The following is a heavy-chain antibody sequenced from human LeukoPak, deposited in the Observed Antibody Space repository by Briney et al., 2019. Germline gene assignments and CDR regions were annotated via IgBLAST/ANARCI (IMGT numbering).Heavy chain of an antibody. D-gene: IGHD3-3*01. CDR1: GFTFSSYW. J-gene: IGHJ4*02. CDR2: IKQDGSEK. V-gene: IGHV3-7*01. Sequence: GGSLRLSCAAYGFTFSSYWMSWVRQAPGKGLEWVANIKQDGSEKYYVDSVKGRFTISRDNAKNSLYLQRNSLRAEDTAVYYCARDMEWLDYWGQGTLVTVSS. CDR3: ARDMEWLDY.